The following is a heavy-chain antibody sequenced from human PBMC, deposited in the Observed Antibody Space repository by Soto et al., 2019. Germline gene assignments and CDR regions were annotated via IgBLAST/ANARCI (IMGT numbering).Heavy chain of an antibody. J-gene: IGHJ6*02. CDR3: ARDRPARYCYDSSGYYYGMDV. CDR1: GYTFTSYG. V-gene: IGHV1-18*01. D-gene: IGHD3-22*01. Sequence: ASVKVSCKASGYTFTSYGISWVRQAPGQGLEWMGWISAYNGNTNYAQKLQGRVTMTTDTSTSTAYMELRSLRSDDTAVYYCARDRPARYCYDSSGYYYGMDVWGQGTTVTVSS. CDR2: ISAYNGNT.